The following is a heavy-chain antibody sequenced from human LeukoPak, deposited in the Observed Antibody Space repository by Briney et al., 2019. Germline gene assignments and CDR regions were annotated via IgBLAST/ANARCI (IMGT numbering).Heavy chain of an antibody. D-gene: IGHD3-16*02. CDR2: IRSDGSNK. CDR3: ARGGFGGVIVTFDY. V-gene: IGHV3-30*02. J-gene: IGHJ4*02. Sequence: PGGSLRLSCAGSGFTFSSYGMHWVRQAPGKGLEWMAFIRSDGSNKYYADSVKGRFTISRDNSKNTLYLQMNSLRAEDTAVYYCARGGFGGVIVTFDYWGQGTLVTVSS. CDR1: GFTFSSYG.